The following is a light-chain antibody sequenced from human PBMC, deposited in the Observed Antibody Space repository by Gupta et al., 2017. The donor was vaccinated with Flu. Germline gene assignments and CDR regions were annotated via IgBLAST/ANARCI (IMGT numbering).Light chain of an antibody. V-gene: IGLV2-14*01. CDR2: EVI. CDR3: SSDTSSNSLE. Sequence: QSALTQPASVSGSPGQSITISCTGTSSDVGGYNYVSWYQHHPGKAPKLMIYEVIKRPSGVSNRFSGSKSGNTASLTISGLQAEDEADYYCSSDTSSNSLEFGGGTKLTVL. CDR1: SSDVGGYNY. J-gene: IGLJ3*02.